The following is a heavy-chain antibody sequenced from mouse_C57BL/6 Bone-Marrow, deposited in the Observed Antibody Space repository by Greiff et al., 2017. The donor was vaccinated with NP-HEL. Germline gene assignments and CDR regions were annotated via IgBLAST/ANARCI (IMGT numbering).Heavy chain of an antibody. CDR2: IHPSDSDT. D-gene: IGHD4-1*01. CDR1: GYTFTSYW. CDR3: AREVNWGRDY. V-gene: IGHV1-74*01. Sequence: QVQLLQPGPELVKPGASVKVPCKASGYTFTSYWMHWVKQRPGKGLEWIGRIHPSDSDTNYNQKFKGKATLTVDKSSSTVYMQLSSLTSEDSAVYYCAREVNWGRDYWGQGTTLTVSS. J-gene: IGHJ2*01.